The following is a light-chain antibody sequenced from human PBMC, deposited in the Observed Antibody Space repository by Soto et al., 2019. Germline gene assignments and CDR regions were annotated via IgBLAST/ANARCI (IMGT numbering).Light chain of an antibody. V-gene: IGLV2-14*01. Sequence: QSALTQPASVSGSPGQSITISCTGTSSDVGGYNYVSWYQHHPGKAPKLMIYEVSNRPSGVSNRFSGSKSGNTASLTISGLQAEDEADYYCSSYTSSSPFYVFGTGTKVTVL. J-gene: IGLJ1*01. CDR2: EVS. CDR3: SSYTSSSPFYV. CDR1: SSDVGGYNY.